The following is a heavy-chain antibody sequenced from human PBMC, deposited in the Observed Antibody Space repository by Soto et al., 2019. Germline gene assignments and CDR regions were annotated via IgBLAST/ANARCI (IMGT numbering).Heavy chain of an antibody. D-gene: IGHD6-19*01. Sequence: QGQLVQSGAEVRKPGASVKVSCQASGYIFNNYGLSWVRQVPGQGLEWVGWIGAYIGKTDYAQKFLGRVTLTANPSTNTVYMELRSLTSDASSFYYCARCYCSVGSCFTCWHFDLWGRGTLVTVSS. J-gene: IGHJ2*01. CDR2: IGAYIGKT. CDR3: ARCYCSVGSCFTCWHFDL. V-gene: IGHV1-18*01. CDR1: GYIFNNYG.